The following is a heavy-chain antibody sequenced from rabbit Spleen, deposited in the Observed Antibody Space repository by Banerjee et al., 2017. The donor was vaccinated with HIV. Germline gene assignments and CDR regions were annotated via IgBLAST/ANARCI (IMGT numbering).Heavy chain of an antibody. J-gene: IGHJ4*01. V-gene: IGHV1S43*01. CDR1: GFDFSSSYY. CDR2: MSPSSGGS. CDR3: ARDASVSSYSWRYFVINL. Sequence: QEQLEDTGGGLVQPEGSLTLTCKVTGFDFSSSYYMFWFRQAPGKGLEWIGCMSPSSGGSTYASWVNGRFTITRSTSLSTVTLHMTSLTAADTATYFCARDASVSSYSWRYFVINLWGPGTLV. D-gene: IGHD8-1*01.